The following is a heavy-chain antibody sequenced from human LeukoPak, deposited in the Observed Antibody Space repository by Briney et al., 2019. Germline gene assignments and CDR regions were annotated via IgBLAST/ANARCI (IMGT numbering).Heavy chain of an antibody. CDR2: ICTSGSN. CDR3: ARAGYSSGYCSSTSCPMYDAFDI. V-gene: IGHV4-4*07. J-gene: IGHJ3*02. CDR1: GGSMSSYF. D-gene: IGHD2-2*01. Sequence: AETLSLTCTVSGGSMSSYFWSWIGQRAGKALEWVGRICTSGSNNYNPSLKTRLTMSVHTPNKQFALKLSSVTAADTAVYYWARAGYSSGYCSSTSCPMYDAFDIWGQGTMVTVS.